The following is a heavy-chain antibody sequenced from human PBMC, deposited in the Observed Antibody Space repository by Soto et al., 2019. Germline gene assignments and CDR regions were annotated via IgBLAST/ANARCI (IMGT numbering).Heavy chain of an antibody. CDR1: GFTFSSYA. V-gene: IGHV3-23*01. Sequence: GGSLRLSCAASGFTFSSYAMSWVRQAPGKGLEWVSAISGSGGSTYYADSVKGRFTISRDNSKNTLYLQMNSLRAEDTAVYYCAKDRGLGVYYYYMDVWGKGTTVTVSS. CDR2: ISGSGGST. CDR3: AKDRGLGVYYYYMDV. D-gene: IGHD6-6*01. J-gene: IGHJ6*03.